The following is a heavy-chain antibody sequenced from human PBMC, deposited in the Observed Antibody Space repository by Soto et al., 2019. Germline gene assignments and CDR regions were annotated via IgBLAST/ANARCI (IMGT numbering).Heavy chain of an antibody. D-gene: IGHD3-9*01. CDR3: AREESGSIRYFDWLLYYYGMDV. Sequence: GGSLRLSCAASGFTFSSYGMHWVRQAPGKGLEWVAVIWYDGSNKFYADSVKGRFTISRDNSKNTLYLQMNSLRAEDTAVYYCAREESGSIRYFDWLLYYYGMDVWGQGTTVTVSS. CDR2: IWYDGSNK. J-gene: IGHJ6*02. V-gene: IGHV3-33*01. CDR1: GFTFSSYG.